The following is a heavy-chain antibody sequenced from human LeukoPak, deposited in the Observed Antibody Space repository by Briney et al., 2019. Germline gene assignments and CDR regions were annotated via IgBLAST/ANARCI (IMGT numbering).Heavy chain of an antibody. CDR1: GLTVSSYG. CDR3: TTNDAFDI. Sequence: PGESLRLSCGASGLTVSSYGMSWVRQAPGKGLEWVGRIKTNDVGTTDYAAPVKGRFTISRDDSKNTLYLQMNSLKTEDTALYYCTTNDAFDIWGQGTMVTVSS. CDR2: IKTNDVGTT. J-gene: IGHJ3*02. V-gene: IGHV3-15*01.